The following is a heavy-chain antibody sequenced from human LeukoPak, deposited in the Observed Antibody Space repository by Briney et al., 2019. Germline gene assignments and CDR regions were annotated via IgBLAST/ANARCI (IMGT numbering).Heavy chain of an antibody. V-gene: IGHV1-2*02. D-gene: IGHD4-17*01. CDR3: ARAYDYYYYYMDV. CDR2: INPNSGGT. CDR1: GYTFTSYG. J-gene: IGHJ6*03. Sequence: ASVKVSCKASGYTFTSYGISWVRQAPGQGLEWMGWINPNSGGTNYAQKFQGRVTMIRDTSISTAYMELSRLRSDDTAVYYCARAYDYYYYYMDVWGKGTTVTVSS.